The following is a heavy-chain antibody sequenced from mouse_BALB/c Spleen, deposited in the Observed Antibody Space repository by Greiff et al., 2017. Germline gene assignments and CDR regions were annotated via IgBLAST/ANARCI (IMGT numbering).Heavy chain of an antibody. J-gene: IGHJ2*01. V-gene: IGHV1-80*01. D-gene: IGHD2-2*01. Sequence: QVQLKQSGAELVRPGSSVKISCKASGYAFSSYWMNWVKQRPGQGLEWIGQIYPGDGDTNYNGKFKGKATLTADKSSSTAYMQLSSLTSEDSAVYFCARAGGLRSYFDYWGQGTTLTVSS. CDR1: GYAFSSYW. CDR2: IYPGDGDT. CDR3: ARAGGLRSYFDY.